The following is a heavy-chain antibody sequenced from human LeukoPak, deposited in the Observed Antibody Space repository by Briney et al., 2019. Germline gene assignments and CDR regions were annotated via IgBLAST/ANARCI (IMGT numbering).Heavy chain of an antibody. Sequence: SETLSLTCTVSGGSISSYYWSWIRQPPGKGLEWIGYIYYSGSTNYNPSLKSRVTISVDTSKNQFSLKLSSVTAADTAVYYCARGPPAIDYWGQGTLVTVSS. J-gene: IGHJ4*02. CDR1: GGSISSYY. CDR2: IYYSGST. D-gene: IGHD2-15*01. CDR3: ARGPPAIDY. V-gene: IGHV4-59*01.